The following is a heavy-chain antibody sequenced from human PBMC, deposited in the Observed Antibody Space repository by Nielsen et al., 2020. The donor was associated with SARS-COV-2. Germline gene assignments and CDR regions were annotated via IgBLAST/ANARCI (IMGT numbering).Heavy chain of an antibody. J-gene: IGHJ3*02. CDR3: AKSYSGSARDAFDI. CDR2: INWNGGST. D-gene: IGHD1-26*01. Sequence: GGSLRLSCAASGFTFDDYGMSWVRQAPGKGLEWVSGINWNGGSTGYADSVKGRLTISRDNSKNSLYLQMNSLRAEDTALYYCAKSYSGSARDAFDIWGQGTMVTVSS. CDR1: GFTFDDYG. V-gene: IGHV3-20*04.